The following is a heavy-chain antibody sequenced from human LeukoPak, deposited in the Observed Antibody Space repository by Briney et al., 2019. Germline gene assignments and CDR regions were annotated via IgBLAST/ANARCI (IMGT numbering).Heavy chain of an antibody. Sequence: SETLSLTCTVSGGSISSGGYYWSWIRQHPGKGLEWIGYIYYSGSTYYNPSLKSRVTISVDTSKNQFSPKLSSVTAADTAVYYCARGVVVVAARNSRFGVGNWFDPWGQGTLVTVSS. V-gene: IGHV4-31*03. D-gene: IGHD2-15*01. CDR2: IYYSGST. CDR3: ARGVVVVAARNSRFGVGNWFDP. J-gene: IGHJ5*02. CDR1: GGSISSGGYY.